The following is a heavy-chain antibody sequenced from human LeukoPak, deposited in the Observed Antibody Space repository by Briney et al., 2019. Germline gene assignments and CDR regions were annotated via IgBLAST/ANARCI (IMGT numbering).Heavy chain of an antibody. Sequence: SSVKVSCKVSGYSLTQLSMHWVRQGIGRGLEWMGGFDPVYGETIYAQKFQGRVTMTENTSTDTAYMELSSLRSDDTAVYYCAILLEDYAFSAGSAKDYWGQGTLVTVSS. CDR2: FDPVYGET. CDR3: AILLEDYAFSAGSAKDY. CDR1: GYSLTQLS. J-gene: IGHJ4*02. V-gene: IGHV1-24*01. D-gene: IGHD3-9*01.